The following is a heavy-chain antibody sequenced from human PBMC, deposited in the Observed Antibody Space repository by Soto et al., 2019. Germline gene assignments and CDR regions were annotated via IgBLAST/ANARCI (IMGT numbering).Heavy chain of an antibody. CDR1: GYTFTGYY. V-gene: IGHV1-8*02. D-gene: IGHD3-3*01. CDR3: ARKYWSGYYWDYYYGMDV. J-gene: IGHJ6*02. Sequence: GASVKVSCKASGYTFTGYYMHWVRQAPGQGLEWMGWMNPNSGNTGYAQKFQGRVTMTRNTSISTAYMELSSLRSEDTAVYYCARKYWSGYYWDYYYGMDVWGQGTTVTVSS. CDR2: MNPNSGNT.